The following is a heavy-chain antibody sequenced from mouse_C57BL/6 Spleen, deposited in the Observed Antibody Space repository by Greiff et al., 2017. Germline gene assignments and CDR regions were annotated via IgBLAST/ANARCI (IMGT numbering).Heavy chain of an antibody. D-gene: IGHD1-1*01. Sequence: QVQLKESGAELVRPGTSVKVSCKASGYAFTNYLIEWVKQRPGQGLEWIGVINPGSGGTNYNKKFKGKATLTADKSSSTAYMHLSSLTSEDSAVYFCAGRDDYGSSLDVWGTGTTVTVSS. V-gene: IGHV1-54*01. J-gene: IGHJ1*03. CDR2: INPGSGGT. CDR3: AGRDDYGSSLDV. CDR1: GYAFTNYL.